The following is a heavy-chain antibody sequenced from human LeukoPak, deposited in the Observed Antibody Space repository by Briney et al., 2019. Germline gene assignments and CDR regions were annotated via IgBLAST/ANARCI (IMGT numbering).Heavy chain of an antibody. Sequence: GGSLRLSCAASGFTFSSYWMHWVRQAPGKVLVWVSRINRDGSSTSYADSVKGRFTISRDNAKNTLYLQMNSLRAEDTAVYYCASGDYYYYYMDVWGKGTTVTVSS. CDR3: ASGDYYYYYMDV. CDR1: GFTFSSYW. V-gene: IGHV3-74*01. J-gene: IGHJ6*03. D-gene: IGHD3-10*01. CDR2: INRDGSST.